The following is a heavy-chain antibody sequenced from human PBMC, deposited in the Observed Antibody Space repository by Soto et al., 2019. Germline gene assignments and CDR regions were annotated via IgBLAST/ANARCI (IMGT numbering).Heavy chain of an antibody. CDR2: IYHSGST. CDR3: ARVWWQQLAPFDY. D-gene: IGHD6-13*01. Sequence: SETLSLTCAVSSGSISSSNWWSWVRQPPGKGLEWIGEIYHSGSTNYNPSLKSRVTISVDKSKNQFSLKLSSVTAADTAVYYCARVWWQQLAPFDYWGQGTLVTVSS. V-gene: IGHV4-4*02. J-gene: IGHJ4*02. CDR1: SGSISSSNW.